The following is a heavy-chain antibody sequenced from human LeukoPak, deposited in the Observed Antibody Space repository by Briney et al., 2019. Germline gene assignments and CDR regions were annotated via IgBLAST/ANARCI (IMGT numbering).Heavy chain of an antibody. V-gene: IGHV3-48*01. CDR3: AKVPVGATPGVFDY. J-gene: IGHJ4*02. CDR1: GFTFRTYN. D-gene: IGHD1-26*01. CDR2: ITSGGTTI. Sequence: PGGSLRLSCAASGFTFRTYNMNWVRQAPGKGLEWVSYITSGGTTIYYADSVKGRFTISRDNAKNSLYLQMNSLRAEDTAVYYCAKVPVGATPGVFDYWGQGTLVTVSS.